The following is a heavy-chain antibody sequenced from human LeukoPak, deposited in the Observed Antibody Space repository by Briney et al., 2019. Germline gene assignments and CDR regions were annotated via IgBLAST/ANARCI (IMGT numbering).Heavy chain of an antibody. J-gene: IGHJ4*02. CDR3: TRENYVPDS. D-gene: IGHD3-10*02. CDR1: GYTFSPYW. CDR2: ISNGGSAT. Sequence: GGSLRLSCVASGYTFSPYWMSWVRQTPGKGLEWVASISNGGSATYCVDSVRGRFTISRDDAKNSLFLQMNGLRADDTAVYYCTRENYVPDSWGQGTLVTVSS. V-gene: IGHV3-7*03.